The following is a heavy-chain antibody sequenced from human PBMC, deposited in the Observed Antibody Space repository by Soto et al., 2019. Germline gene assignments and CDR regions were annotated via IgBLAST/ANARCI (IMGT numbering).Heavy chain of an antibody. CDR3: ASRNRTPTSATPDIVVVPAALLFYMDV. Sequence: GGSLRLSCAASGFTFSSYAMSWVRQAPGKGLEWVSAISGSGGSTYYADSVKGRFTISRDNSKNTLYLQMNSLGAEDTAVYYCASRNRTPTSATPDIVVVPAALLFYMDVWGKGTTVTVSS. D-gene: IGHD2-2*01. CDR1: GFTFSSYA. CDR2: ISGSGGST. J-gene: IGHJ6*03. V-gene: IGHV3-23*01.